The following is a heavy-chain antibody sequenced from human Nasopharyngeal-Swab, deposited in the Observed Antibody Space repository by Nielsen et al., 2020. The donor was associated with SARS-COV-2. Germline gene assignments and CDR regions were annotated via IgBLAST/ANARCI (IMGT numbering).Heavy chain of an antibody. D-gene: IGHD5-12*01. V-gene: IGHV5-51*01. Sequence: GGSLRLSCDVSGYRFSSYWIGWVRQVPGKGLEWMGIIYPGDSDTRYSPSFQGQVTISADKSISTAYLQWSSLKASDTAMYYCVRPEGVATSFKYYFQYGMDVWGQGTMVTVPS. CDR3: VRPEGVATSFKYYFQYGMDV. CDR2: IYPGDSDT. CDR1: GYRFSSYW. J-gene: IGHJ6*02.